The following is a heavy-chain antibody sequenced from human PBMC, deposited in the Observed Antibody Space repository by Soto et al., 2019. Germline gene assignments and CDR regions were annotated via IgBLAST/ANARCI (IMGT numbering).Heavy chain of an antibody. CDR1: GFTFSSYA. CDR2: ISGSGGST. Sequence: VGSVRLSCAASGFTFSSYAMSWVRQAPGKGLEWVSAISGSGGSTYYADSVKGRFTISRDNSKNTLYLQMNSLRAEDTAVYYCAKDLFIVVVTAALFDYWGQGTLVTVSS. D-gene: IGHD2-21*02. J-gene: IGHJ4*02. V-gene: IGHV3-23*01. CDR3: AKDLFIVVVTAALFDY.